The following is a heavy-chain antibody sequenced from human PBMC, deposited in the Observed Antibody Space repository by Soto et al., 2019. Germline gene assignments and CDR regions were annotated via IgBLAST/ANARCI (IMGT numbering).Heavy chain of an antibody. J-gene: IGHJ6*03. V-gene: IGHV3-66*01. CDR2: IYSGGST. CDR1: EFIVSSNY. CDR3: ARDPTRPPYHYYYMDV. D-gene: IGHD1-1*01. Sequence: GGSLRLSCVASEFIVSSNYMSWVRQAPGKGLEWISVIYSGGSTFYADSVKGRFAISRDNSNNTLYLQMNSLRVEDTAVYYCARDPTRPPYHYYYMDVWGKGTTVTVSS.